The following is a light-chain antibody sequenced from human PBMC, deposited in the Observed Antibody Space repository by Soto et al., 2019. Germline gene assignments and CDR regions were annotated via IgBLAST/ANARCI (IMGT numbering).Light chain of an antibody. Sequence: SYELTQPPSVSVAPGQTARISCGGNKIETKTVFWYQQKPGQAPVVVVSDDSVRPSGIPERFSGSNSGGTATLSIIGVEAGDEADYYCQVWDSLSDHHVFGPGT. CDR3: QVWDSLSDHHV. V-gene: IGLV3-21*02. CDR2: DDS. J-gene: IGLJ1*01. CDR1: KIETKT.